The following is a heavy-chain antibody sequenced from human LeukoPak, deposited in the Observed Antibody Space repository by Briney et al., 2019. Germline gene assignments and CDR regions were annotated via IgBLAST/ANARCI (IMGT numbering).Heavy chain of an antibody. CDR2: LYPGGSDI. Sequence: ESLKISCTCSGYRFTSSWIGWVRQMPGQGLEWMGILYPGGSDIRYSTSFQGRVTISVDKTITTAYLQWRSLKASDSATYYCAKLMGVTAMDVWGQGTTVIVSS. V-gene: IGHV5-51*01. CDR1: GYRFTSSW. CDR3: AKLMGVTAMDV. J-gene: IGHJ6*02. D-gene: IGHD2-21*02.